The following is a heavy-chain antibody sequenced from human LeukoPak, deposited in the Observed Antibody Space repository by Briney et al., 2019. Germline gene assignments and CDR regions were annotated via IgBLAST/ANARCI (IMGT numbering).Heavy chain of an antibody. CDR1: GGSISRGGYY. CDR3: ATLYGSERRFDY. CDR2: IYYSGST. D-gene: IGHD3-10*01. Sequence: PSQTLSLTCTVSGGSISRGGYYWSWIRQHPGKGLEWIGYIYYSGSTYYNPSLKSRVTISVDTSKNQFSLKLSSVTAADTAVYYCATLYGSERRFDYWGQGTLVTVSS. V-gene: IGHV4-31*03. J-gene: IGHJ4*02.